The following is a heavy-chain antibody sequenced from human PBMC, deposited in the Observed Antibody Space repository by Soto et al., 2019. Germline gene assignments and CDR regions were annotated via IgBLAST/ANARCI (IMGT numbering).Heavy chain of an antibody. D-gene: IGHD3-10*01. Sequence: GGSLRLSCVASGFTFSSYAMSWVRQAPGKGLEWVSVFSVSGGNTYYADSVKGRFTISRDNSKNTLYLQMNSLRADDTAVYYCAKRGGGIRLNYFDYWGRGALVTVSS. CDR3: AKRGGGIRLNYFDY. CDR1: GFTFSSYA. CDR2: FSVSGGNT. V-gene: IGHV3-23*01. J-gene: IGHJ4*02.